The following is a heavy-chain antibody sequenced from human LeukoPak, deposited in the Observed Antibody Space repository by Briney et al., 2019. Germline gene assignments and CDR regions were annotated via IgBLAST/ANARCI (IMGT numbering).Heavy chain of an antibody. CDR3: ARGPHRGPSYGSAQYYYGMDF. CDR1: GGSISSYY. CDR2: IYYSGST. Sequence: SETLSLTCTVSGGSISSYYWSWFRQPPGKGLEWIGYIYYSGSTNYNPSLKSRVTISVDTSKNKFSLKLTSVTAADTAVYSCARGPHRGPSYGSAQYYYGMDFWGQGTLVTVSS. V-gene: IGHV4-59*01. J-gene: IGHJ6*02. D-gene: IGHD5-18*01.